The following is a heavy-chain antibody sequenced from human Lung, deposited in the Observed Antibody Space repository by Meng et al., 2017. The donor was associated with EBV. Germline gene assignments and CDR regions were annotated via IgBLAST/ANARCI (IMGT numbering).Heavy chain of an antibody. CDR1: GDSISNHY. D-gene: IGHD6-19*01. V-gene: IGHV4-39*07. CDR3: ARESFNSGWYSDY. CDR2: IYYSGST. Sequence: QQQPAEPGPGLVKPSETLSLTCTVSGDSISNHYWVWIRQPPGKGLEWIGSIYYSGSTSYNPSLKSRATISVDTSKNQFSLKLYSVTAADTAVYYCARESFNSGWYSDYWGQGTLVTVSS. J-gene: IGHJ4*02.